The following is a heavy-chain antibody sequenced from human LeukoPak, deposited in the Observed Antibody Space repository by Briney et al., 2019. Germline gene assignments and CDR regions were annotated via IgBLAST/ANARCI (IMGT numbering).Heavy chain of an antibody. CDR3: AKDIAGMGATSDY. D-gene: IGHD1-26*01. J-gene: IGHJ4*02. CDR1: GFTFISYA. Sequence: GGSLRLSCAASGFTFISYAMSWVRQAPGKGLEWVSAISGSGGSTYYADSVKGRFTISRDNSKNTLYLQMNSLRAEDTAVYYCAKDIAGMGATSDYWGQGTLVTVSS. V-gene: IGHV3-23*01. CDR2: ISGSGGST.